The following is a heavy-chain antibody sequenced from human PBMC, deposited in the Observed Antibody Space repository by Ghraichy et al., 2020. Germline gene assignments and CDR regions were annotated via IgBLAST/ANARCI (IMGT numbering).Heavy chain of an antibody. J-gene: IGHJ6*02. CDR3: AKDRGYDEENYDGMDV. CDR2: ISHDGAND. D-gene: IGHD3-10*01. V-gene: IGHV3-30*18. CDR1: GDNFKMFG. Sequence: GGSLRLSCVVSGDNFKMFGMHWVRQAPGKGLEWVAVISHDGANDFYGDAVKGRFKISRDNSKNTLYLRMNSLRADDTATYYCAKDRGYDEENYDGMDVWGQGTTVIVSS.